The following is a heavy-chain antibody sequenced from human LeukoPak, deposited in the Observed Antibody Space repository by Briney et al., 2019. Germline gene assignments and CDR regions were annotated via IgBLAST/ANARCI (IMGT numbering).Heavy chain of an antibody. Sequence: GGSLRLSCAAYGFTLSSHSMNWVRQAPGKGLEWVSSISSSSSYIHSADSVKGRFTISRDNAKNSLYLQMNSLRAEDTAVYYCARDLYDSGAYSSPIDYWGLGTLVTVSS. CDR3: ARDLYDSGAYSSPIDY. CDR2: ISSSSSYI. D-gene: IGHD3-22*01. CDR1: GFTLSSHS. V-gene: IGHV3-21*01. J-gene: IGHJ4*02.